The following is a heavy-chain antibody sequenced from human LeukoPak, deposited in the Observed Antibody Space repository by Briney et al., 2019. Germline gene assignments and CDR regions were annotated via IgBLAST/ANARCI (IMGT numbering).Heavy chain of an antibody. Sequence: GGSLRLSCAASGFTFSGSAMSWVRQAPGKGLEWVANIKQDGSEKYYVDSVKGRFTISRDNAKNSLYLQMNSLRAEDTAVYYCARDRPAYCGGDCYATAPDYWGQGTLVTVSS. CDR1: GFTFSGSA. D-gene: IGHD2-21*01. J-gene: IGHJ4*02. V-gene: IGHV3-7*01. CDR3: ARDRPAYCGGDCYATAPDY. CDR2: IKQDGSEK.